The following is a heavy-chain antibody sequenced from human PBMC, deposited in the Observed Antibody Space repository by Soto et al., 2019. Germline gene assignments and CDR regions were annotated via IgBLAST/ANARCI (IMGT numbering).Heavy chain of an antibody. V-gene: IGHV3-48*02. CDR2: ISSSSSTI. CDR1: GVTFSRYS. D-gene: IGHD3-22*01. CDR3: ARDLVYEPYFDY. J-gene: IGHJ4*02. Sequence: GGSRRLSCAASGVTFSRYSMNGGRQAPGKGLEWVSYISSSSSTIYYADSVKGRFTISRDNAKNSLYLQMNSLRDEDTAVYYCARDLVYEPYFDYWGQGTLVTVSS.